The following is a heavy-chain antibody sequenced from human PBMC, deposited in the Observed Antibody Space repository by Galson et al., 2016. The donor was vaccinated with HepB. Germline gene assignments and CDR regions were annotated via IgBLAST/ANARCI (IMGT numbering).Heavy chain of an antibody. D-gene: IGHD2-2*01. CDR2: IWYDGSKK. Sequence: SLRLSCAASGFTFNTYGIHWVRQAPGKGLEWVAVIWYDGSKKFYADSVKGRFTISRDNSKNTLYLQMNSLRAEDTAVYYCARSFVVVPSSISNWFDPWGQGTLVTVSS. CDR3: ARSFVVVPSSISNWFDP. CDR1: GFTFNTYG. J-gene: IGHJ5*02. V-gene: IGHV3-33*01.